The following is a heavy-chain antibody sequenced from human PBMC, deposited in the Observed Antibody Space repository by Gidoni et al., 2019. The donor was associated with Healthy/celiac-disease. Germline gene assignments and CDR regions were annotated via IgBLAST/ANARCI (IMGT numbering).Heavy chain of an antibody. CDR3: AKVYYYDSSGYYSVPPYYFDY. Sequence: EVQLLESGGGLVQPGGSLRLSCAASGFPFSSYAMSWVRQAPGKGLEWVSAVSGSGGSTYYADAVKGRFTISRDNSKNTLYLQMNSLRAEDTAVYYCAKVYYYDSSGYYSVPPYYFDYWGQGTLVTVSS. CDR1: GFPFSSYA. CDR2: VSGSGGST. J-gene: IGHJ4*02. V-gene: IGHV3-23*01. D-gene: IGHD3-22*01.